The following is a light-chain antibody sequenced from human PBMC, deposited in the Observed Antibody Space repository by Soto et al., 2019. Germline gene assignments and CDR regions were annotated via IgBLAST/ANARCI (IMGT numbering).Light chain of an antibody. CDR3: QQYGSSPRHT. V-gene: IGKV3-20*01. J-gene: IGKJ2*01. CDR2: GAS. CDR1: QSVSSSY. Sequence: EIVLTQSPGTLSLSPGERATLSCRASQSVSSSYLAWYQQKPGQAPRLLIYGASSRATGIPDRFSGSGSGTDFTLTISRLEPEDFAVYSCQQYGSSPRHTFGQGTKLEIK.